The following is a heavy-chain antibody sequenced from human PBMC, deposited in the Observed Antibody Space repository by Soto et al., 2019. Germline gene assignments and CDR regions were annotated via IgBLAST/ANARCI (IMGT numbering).Heavy chain of an antibody. Sequence: PVGSLRLSCAASGFTLSSYGMHWVRQAPGKGLEWVAVISYDGSNKYYADSVKGRFTISRDNSKNTLYLQMNSLRAEDTAVYYCAKEVVTYYYYYGMDVWGQGTTVTVSS. J-gene: IGHJ6*02. CDR3: AKEVVTYYYYYGMDV. CDR1: GFTLSSYG. CDR2: ISYDGSNK. V-gene: IGHV3-30*18. D-gene: IGHD2-21*02.